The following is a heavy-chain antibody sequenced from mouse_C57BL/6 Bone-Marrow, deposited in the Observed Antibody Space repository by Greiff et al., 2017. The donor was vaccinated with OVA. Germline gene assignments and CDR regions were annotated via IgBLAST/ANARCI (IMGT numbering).Heavy chain of an antibody. V-gene: IGHV14-4*01. CDR2: IDPENGDT. D-gene: IGHD1-1*01. CDR1: GFNIKDDY. J-gene: IGHJ4*01. CDR3: TTSITTVGG. Sequence: EVKLVESGAELVRPGASVKLSCTASGFNIKDDYMHWVKQRPEQGLEWIGWIDPENGDTEYASKFQGKATITADTSSNTAYLQLSSLTSEDTAVYYRTTSITTVGGWGQGTSVTVSS.